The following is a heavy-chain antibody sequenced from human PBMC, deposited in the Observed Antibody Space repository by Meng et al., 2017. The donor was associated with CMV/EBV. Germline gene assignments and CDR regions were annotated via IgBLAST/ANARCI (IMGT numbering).Heavy chain of an antibody. Sequence: SETLSLTCTVSGYSISSGYYWGWIRQPPGKGLEWIGSIYHSGSTYYNPSLKSRVTISVDTSKNQFSLKLSSVTAADTAAYYCARVATGYSSSWAYGGMDVWGQGTTVTVSS. D-gene: IGHD6-13*01. CDR2: IYHSGST. J-gene: IGHJ6*02. CDR3: ARVATGYSSSWAYGGMDV. V-gene: IGHV4-38-2*02. CDR1: GYSISSGYY.